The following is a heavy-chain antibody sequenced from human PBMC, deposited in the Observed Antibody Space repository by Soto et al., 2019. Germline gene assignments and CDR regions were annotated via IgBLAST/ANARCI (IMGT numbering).Heavy chain of an antibody. J-gene: IGHJ6*02. Sequence: SETLSLTCTVPGGSISSSSYYWGWIRQPPGKGLEWIGSIYYSGSTYYTPSLKSRVTISVDTSKNQFSLKLSSVTAADTAVYYCARDGTPYCSGGSCPSGMDVWGQGTMVTVSS. CDR2: IYYSGST. D-gene: IGHD2-15*01. V-gene: IGHV4-39*02. CDR1: GGSISSSSYY. CDR3: ARDGTPYCSGGSCPSGMDV.